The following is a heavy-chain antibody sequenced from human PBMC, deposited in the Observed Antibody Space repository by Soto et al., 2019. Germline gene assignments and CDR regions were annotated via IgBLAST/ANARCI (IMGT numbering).Heavy chain of an antibody. Sequence: QDQLVQSGAEVKKPGASVTVSCKASGYSFTNYGVTWVRQAPGQGLEWMGWISAFNGNTHYAQNLQGRVTMTTDAYTSTAYMERRSLRADDTAVYYCARDRGVAPPVAGNTHYYYYMDVWGKGTTVTVSS. CDR1: GYSFTNYG. J-gene: IGHJ6*03. V-gene: IGHV1-18*01. D-gene: IGHD6-19*01. CDR2: ISAFNGNT. CDR3: ARDRGVAPPVAGNTHYYYYMDV.